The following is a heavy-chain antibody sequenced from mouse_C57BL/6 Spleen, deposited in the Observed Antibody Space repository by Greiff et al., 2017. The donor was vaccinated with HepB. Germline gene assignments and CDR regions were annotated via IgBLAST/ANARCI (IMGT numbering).Heavy chain of an antibody. CDR2: INPSNGGT. D-gene: IGHD1-1*01. CDR1: GYTFTSYW. CDR3: ARAITTVVARYFDV. V-gene: IGHV1-53*01. J-gene: IGHJ1*03. Sequence: QVQLQQPGTELVKPGASVKLSCKASGYTFTSYWMHWVKQRPGQGLEWIGNINPSNGGTNYNEKLKSKATLTVDKSSSTAYMQLSSLTSEDSAVYYCARAITTVVARYFDVWGTGTTVTVSS.